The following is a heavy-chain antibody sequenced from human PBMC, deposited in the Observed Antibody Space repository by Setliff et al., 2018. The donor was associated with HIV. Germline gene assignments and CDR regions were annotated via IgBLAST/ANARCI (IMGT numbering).Heavy chain of an antibody. CDR2: ITMEGSTK. V-gene: IGHV3-74*01. J-gene: IGHJ4*02. D-gene: IGHD1-26*01. CDR3: ARDPGGREFDY. CDR1: GFTFSSYW. Sequence: GGSLRLSCAASGFTFSSYWMHWVRQAPGKGLVWVSRITMEGSTKIYADYADSVKGRFTISRDNAKNTLYLQMNSLRAEDTAVYFCARDPGGREFDYWGQGTLVTVSS.